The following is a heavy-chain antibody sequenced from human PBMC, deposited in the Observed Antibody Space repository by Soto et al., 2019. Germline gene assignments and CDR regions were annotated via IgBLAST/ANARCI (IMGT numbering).Heavy chain of an antibody. D-gene: IGHD3-10*01. CDR3: ARDNGALLLGFGESPLGYVDY. CDR2: ISSSSSYI. Sequence: GGSLRLSCAASGFTFSSYSMNWVRQAPGKGLEWVSSISSSSSYIYYADSVKGRFTISRDNAKNSLYLQMNSLRAEDTAVYYCARDNGALLLGFGESPLGYVDYWGQGTLVTVSS. J-gene: IGHJ4*02. V-gene: IGHV3-21*01. CDR1: GFTFSSYS.